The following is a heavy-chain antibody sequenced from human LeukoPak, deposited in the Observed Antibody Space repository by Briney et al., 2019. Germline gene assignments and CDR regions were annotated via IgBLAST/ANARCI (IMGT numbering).Heavy chain of an antibody. CDR3: ARGLTTEYSSSSLDFDY. D-gene: IGHD6-6*01. Sequence: GAPVKVSCKAPGYTFTSYDINWVRQATGQGLEWMGWMNPNSGNTGYAQKFQGRVTMTRNTSISTAYMELSSLRSEDTAVYYCARGLTTEYSSSSLDFDYWGQGTLVTVSS. CDR1: GYTFTSYD. J-gene: IGHJ4*02. CDR2: MNPNSGNT. V-gene: IGHV1-8*01.